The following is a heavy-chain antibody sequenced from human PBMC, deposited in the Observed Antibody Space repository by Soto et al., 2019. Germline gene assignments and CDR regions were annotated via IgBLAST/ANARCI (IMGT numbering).Heavy chain of an antibody. D-gene: IGHD1-1*01. CDR2: KSFDGSNK. CDR3: ATAGTIAGTGTTPRAFDV. J-gene: IGHJ3*01. CDR1: GFMFNAYG. V-gene: IGHV3-30*03. Sequence: GGSLRLSCAASGFMFNAYGMHWVRQAPGKGLEWVAVKSFDGSNKYYAESVKGRFTISRDNSQNTLYLEMLSLRPEDTAVFYCATAGTIAGTGTTPRAFDVWGQGTVVTVSS.